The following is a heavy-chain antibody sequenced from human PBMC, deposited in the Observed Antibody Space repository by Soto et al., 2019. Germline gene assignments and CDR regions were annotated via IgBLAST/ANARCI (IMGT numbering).Heavy chain of an antibody. Sequence: PAETLSLTCAVYGGSFSGYYGSWIRQPPGRGLEWIGEINHSGSTNYNPSLKSRVTISVDTSKNQFSLKLSSVTAADTAVYYCARGREYCSGGSCYYYYYYGMDVWGQGTTVT. V-gene: IGHV4-34*01. D-gene: IGHD2-15*01. CDR2: INHSGST. CDR3: ARGREYCSGGSCYYYYYYGMDV. CDR1: GGSFSGYY. J-gene: IGHJ6*02.